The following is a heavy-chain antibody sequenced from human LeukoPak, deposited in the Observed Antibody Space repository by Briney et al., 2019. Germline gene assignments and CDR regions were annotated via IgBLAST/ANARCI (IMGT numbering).Heavy chain of an antibody. V-gene: IGHV5-51*01. CDR1: GYSFSSYW. J-gene: IGHJ4*02. D-gene: IGHD4-23*01. CDR2: IYPGDSDT. CDR3: ARHDAYAGNWPDY. Sequence: GESLKISCKGSGYSFSSYWICWVRQMPGKGLEWMGIIYPGDSDTSYSPSFQGQVTISADKSIRPAYLQWSSLKASDTAMYYCARHDAYAGNWPDYWGQGTLVTVSS.